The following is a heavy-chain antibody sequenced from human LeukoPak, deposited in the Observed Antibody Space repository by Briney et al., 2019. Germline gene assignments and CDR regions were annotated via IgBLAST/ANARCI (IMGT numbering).Heavy chain of an antibody. D-gene: IGHD6-25*01. CDR1: GFTFSSYS. CDR2: ISSSSSYI. J-gene: IGHJ4*02. CDR3: ARDPGIAAPSGRVYYFDY. Sequence: PGGSLRLSCAASGFTFSSYSMNWVRQAPGKGLEWVSSISSSSSYIYYADSVKGRFTISRDNAKNSLYLQMNSLRAEDTAVYYCARDPGIAAPSGRVYYFDYWGQGTLVTVSS. V-gene: IGHV3-21*01.